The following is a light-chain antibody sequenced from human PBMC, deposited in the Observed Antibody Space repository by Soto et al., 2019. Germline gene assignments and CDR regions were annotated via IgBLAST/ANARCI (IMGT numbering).Light chain of an antibody. J-gene: IGLJ2*01. CDR2: GNN. V-gene: IGLV1-40*01. CDR3: QSYDSSLSVVV. Sequence: PSVSGAPGQRATISCTGSSFNIGAGYNVHWYQQLPGTAPKLLIYGNNNRPSGVPDRFSGSKSGTSASLAITGLQAEDEADYYCQSYDSSLSVVVFGGGTKLTVL. CDR1: SFNIGAGYN.